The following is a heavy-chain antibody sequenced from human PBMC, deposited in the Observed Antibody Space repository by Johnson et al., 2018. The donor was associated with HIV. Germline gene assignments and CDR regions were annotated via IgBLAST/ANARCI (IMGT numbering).Heavy chain of an antibody. J-gene: IGHJ3*02. CDR2: ISYDGSNK. Sequence: QVQLVESGGGVVQPGRSLRLSCAASGFTFSSYAMHWVRQAPGKGLEWVAVISYDGSNKYYADSVKGRFPISRDNSKNTLYLQMNSLRAEDTAVYYCARAGVVFSTASHDAFDIWGQGTMVTVSS. V-gene: IGHV3-30-3*01. D-gene: IGHD2-21*01. CDR1: GFTFSSYA. CDR3: ARAGVVFSTASHDAFDI.